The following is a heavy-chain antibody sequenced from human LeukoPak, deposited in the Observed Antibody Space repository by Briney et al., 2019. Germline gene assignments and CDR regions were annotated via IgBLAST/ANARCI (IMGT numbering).Heavy chain of an antibody. J-gene: IGHJ4*02. D-gene: IGHD3-16*02. Sequence: GGSLRLSCEASGFTFSSYDMYWVRQPSGKGLEWVPSIGAAGDTYYPDSVKGRFTISRENGRNSLYLQMNSLRVGDTAVYFCVRGIIGTSYDYIWGRYRPYYFDYWGQGIQVTVSS. V-gene: IGHV3-13*01. CDR3: VRGIIGTSYDYIWGRYRPYYFDY. CDR1: GFTFSSYD. CDR2: IGAAGDT.